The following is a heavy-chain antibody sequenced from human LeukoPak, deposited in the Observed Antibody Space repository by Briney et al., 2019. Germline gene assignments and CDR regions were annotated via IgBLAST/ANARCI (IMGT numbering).Heavy chain of an antibody. J-gene: IGHJ4*02. CDR2: IYYSGST. V-gene: IGHV4-30-4*08. Sequence: PPQTLSLTCTVSGGSISSGDYYWSWIRQPPGKGLEWIGYIYYSGSTYYNPSLKSRVTISVDTSKNQFSLKLSSVTAADTAVYYCARDSTGNQNGQIDSSGWYFDYWGQGTLVTASS. D-gene: IGHD6-19*01. CDR3: ARDSTGNQNGQIDSSGWYFDY. CDR1: GGSISSGDYY.